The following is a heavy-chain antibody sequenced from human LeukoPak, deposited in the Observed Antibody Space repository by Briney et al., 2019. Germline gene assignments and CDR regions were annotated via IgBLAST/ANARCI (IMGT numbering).Heavy chain of an antibody. D-gene: IGHD3-10*01. CDR1: GFTFSNAW. CDR3: TTDPFTMLAYGTGSLGFDY. V-gene: IGHV3-15*01. J-gene: IGHJ4*02. CDR2: IKRKNDGRTT. Sequence: GGSLRLSCAASGFTFSNAWMSWVRQAPGKGLEWVGRIKRKNDGRTTDYAAPVKGRFTISRDDSKNTLYLQMNSLKTEDTAVYYCTTDPFTMLAYGTGSLGFDYWGQGTLVTVSS.